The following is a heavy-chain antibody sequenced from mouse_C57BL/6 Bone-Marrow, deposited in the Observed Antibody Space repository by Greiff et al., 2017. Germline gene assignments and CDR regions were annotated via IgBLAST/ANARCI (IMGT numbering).Heavy chain of an antibody. V-gene: IGHV1-82*01. J-gene: IGHJ2*01. Sequence: VQLQQSGPELVKPGASVKISCKASGYAFSSSWMNWVKQRPGKGLEWIGRMYPGDGDTNYNGKFKGKAILTADKSSSTAYMQRSSLTSEDSAVYFCASDSSGYVLDDWGQGTTRTVSS. CDR1: GYAFSSSW. D-gene: IGHD3-2*02. CDR3: ASDSSGYVLDD. CDR2: MYPGDGDT.